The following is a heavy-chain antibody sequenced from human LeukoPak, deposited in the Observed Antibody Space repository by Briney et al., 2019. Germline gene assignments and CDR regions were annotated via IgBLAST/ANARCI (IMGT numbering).Heavy chain of an antibody. CDR2: IYTSGST. J-gene: IGHJ5*01. CDR1: GGSISSGSYY. V-gene: IGHV4-61*02. CDR3: ARDPPGSSWFDY. D-gene: IGHD6-13*01. Sequence: SQTLSLTCTVSGGSISSGSYYWSWIRQPAGKGLEWIGRIYTSGSTNYNPSLKSRVTMSVDTSKKQFSLKLSSVTAADTAVYYCARDPPGSSWFDYWGQGILVTVSS.